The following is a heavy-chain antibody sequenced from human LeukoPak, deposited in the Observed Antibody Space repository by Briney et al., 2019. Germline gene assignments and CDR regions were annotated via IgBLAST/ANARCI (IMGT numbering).Heavy chain of an antibody. CDR2: ISGSGGNT. V-gene: IGHV3-23*01. J-gene: IGHJ4*02. CDR1: GFTFSSYG. Sequence: PGGSLRLSCAASGFTFSSYGMNWVRQAPGKGLEWVSVISGSGGNTYYADSVKGRFTISRDNSKSTLYLQMSSLRAEDTAVYYCARNDRVRTVVTSLDYWGQGTLVTVSS. CDR3: ARNDRVRTVVTSLDY. D-gene: IGHD4-23*01.